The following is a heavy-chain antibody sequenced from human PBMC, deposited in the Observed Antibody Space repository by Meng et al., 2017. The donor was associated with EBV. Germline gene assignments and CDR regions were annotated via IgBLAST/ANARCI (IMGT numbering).Heavy chain of an antibody. CDR3: ASESGRRYTPDY. CDR1: GGPFRYYA. V-gene: IGHV1-69*01. J-gene: IGHJ4*02. Sequence: VQLVQSAAEVTSPGSSVTVSCKTSGGPFRYYAISCVRQAPGQGLEGQGGFLPRLGAPNYAQKFHGRVNITADESTSTHYMDLSSLRSEDTALYYCASESGRRYTPDYWGQGTLVTVSS. CDR2: FLPRLGAP. D-gene: IGHD3-10*01.